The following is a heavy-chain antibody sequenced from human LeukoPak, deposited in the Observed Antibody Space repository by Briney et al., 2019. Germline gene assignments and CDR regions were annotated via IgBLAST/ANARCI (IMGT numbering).Heavy chain of an antibody. Sequence: SQTLSLTCTVSGGSISSGDYYWGWIRQPPGKGLEWIGYIYYSGSTYYNPSLKSRFTISVDTSKNQFSLKLSSVTAADTAVYYCARERTITYYFDYWGQGTLVTVSS. J-gene: IGHJ4*02. D-gene: IGHD1-20*01. V-gene: IGHV4-30-4*01. CDR2: IYYSGST. CDR3: ARERTITYYFDY. CDR1: GGSISSGDYY.